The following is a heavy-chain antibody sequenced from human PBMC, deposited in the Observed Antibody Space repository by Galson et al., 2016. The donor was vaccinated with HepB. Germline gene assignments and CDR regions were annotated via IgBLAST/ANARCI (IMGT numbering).Heavy chain of an antibody. J-gene: IGHJ4*02. CDR3: TRRTGGSPDY. D-gene: IGHD3-16*01. V-gene: IGHV3-23*01. CDR2: ISRGGGDT. CDR1: GFTFKNYA. Sequence: SLRLSCAAAGFTFKNYAMSWVRQAPGKGFEWISAISRGGGDTFYTDSVKGRFTITRDNSKNTVYLQMHSLRVDDTAVYYCTRRTGGSPDYWGQGTLVTVSS.